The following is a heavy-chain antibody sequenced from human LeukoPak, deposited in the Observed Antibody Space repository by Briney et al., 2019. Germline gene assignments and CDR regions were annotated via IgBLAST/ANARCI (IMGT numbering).Heavy chain of an antibody. V-gene: IGHV3-48*03. CDR2: ISSSGSTI. CDR1: GFTFSSYE. D-gene: IGHD5-24*01. Sequence: GGSLRLSCAVSGFTFSSYEMNWVRQAPGKGLEWVSYISSSGSTIYYADSVKGRFTISRDNANNSLYLQMNSLRAEDTAVYYCARDRQRWLQSPNDAFDIWGQGTMVTVSS. CDR3: ARDRQRWLQSPNDAFDI. J-gene: IGHJ3*02.